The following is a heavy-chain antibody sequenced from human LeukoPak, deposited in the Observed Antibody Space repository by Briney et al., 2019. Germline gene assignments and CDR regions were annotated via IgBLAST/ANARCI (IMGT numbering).Heavy chain of an antibody. D-gene: IGHD3-22*01. Sequence: GGSLRLSCAASGFTFSRYWMSWVRQVPRKGLEWVANIKQDGSEKYYVDSVKGRFTISRDNAKNSLYLQMNSLRADDTAVYYCARTYYYDSNGGNYFDYWGQGTLVTVSS. J-gene: IGHJ4*02. CDR3: ARTYYYDSNGGNYFDY. V-gene: IGHV3-7*03. CDR2: IKQDGSEK. CDR1: GFTFSRYW.